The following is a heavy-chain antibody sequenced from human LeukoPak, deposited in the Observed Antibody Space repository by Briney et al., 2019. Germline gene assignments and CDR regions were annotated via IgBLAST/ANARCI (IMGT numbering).Heavy chain of an antibody. J-gene: IGHJ1*01. V-gene: IGHV3-30*02. CDR3: ARGRIAAAGTLDFQH. Sequence: GGSLRLSCAASGFTFSSYGMHWVRQAPGKGLEWVAFIRYDGSNKYYADSVKGRFTISRDNSKNTLYLQMNSLRAEDTAVYYCARGRIAAAGTLDFQHWGQGTLVTVSS. CDR2: IRYDGSNK. CDR1: GFTFSSYG. D-gene: IGHD6-13*01.